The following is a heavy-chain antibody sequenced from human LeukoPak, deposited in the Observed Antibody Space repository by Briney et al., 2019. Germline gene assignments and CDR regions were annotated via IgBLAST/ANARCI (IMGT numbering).Heavy chain of an antibody. Sequence: VASVRVSCKASGYTFTGYYMHWVRQAPGQGLEWMGWINPNSGGTNYAQKFQGRVTMTRATSISTAYMELSRLRSDDTAVYYCANTYYYDSSGYYYSDYFDYWGQGTLVTVSS. J-gene: IGHJ4*02. V-gene: IGHV1-2*02. D-gene: IGHD3-22*01. CDR3: ANTYYYDSSGYYYSDYFDY. CDR2: INPNSGGT. CDR1: GYTFTGYY.